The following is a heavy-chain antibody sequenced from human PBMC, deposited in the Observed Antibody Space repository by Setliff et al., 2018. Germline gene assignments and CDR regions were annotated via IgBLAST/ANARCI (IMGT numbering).Heavy chain of an antibody. J-gene: IGHJ3*02. Sequence: PSETLSLTCTVSGDSISSGSYYWNWIRQHPEKGLEWLGYIFHSGSTHYNSSLKSRITISIDTSKNHFSLELNSVTAADSAVYYCARDPLTTNRRRAFDIWGQGTMVTVSS. V-gene: IGHV4-31*03. CDR3: ARDPLTTNRRRAFDI. CDR2: IFHSGST. CDR1: GDSISSGSYY. D-gene: IGHD4-17*01.